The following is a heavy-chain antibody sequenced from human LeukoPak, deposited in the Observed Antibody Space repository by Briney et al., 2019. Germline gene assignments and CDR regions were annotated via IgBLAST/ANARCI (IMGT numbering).Heavy chain of an antibody. D-gene: IGHD2-15*01. CDR3: ARGPRFGYCSGGSCYVFDY. V-gene: IGHV4-59*01. J-gene: IGHJ4*02. CDR2: VYYSGIT. Sequence: SETLSLTCTVSGGSISSYYWSWIRQPPGKGLEWIGYVYYSGITNYNPSLKSRATISVETSKNQFSLKLSSVTAADTAVYYCARGPRFGYCSGGSCYVFDYWGQGTLVTVSS. CDR1: GGSISSYY.